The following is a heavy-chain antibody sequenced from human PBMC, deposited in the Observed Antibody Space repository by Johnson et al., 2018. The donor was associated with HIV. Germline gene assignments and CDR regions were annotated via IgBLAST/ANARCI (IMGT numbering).Heavy chain of an antibody. V-gene: IGHV3-30*18. J-gene: IGHJ3*02. D-gene: IGHD1-26*01. Sequence: QMLLVESGGGVVQPGRSLRLSCAASGFTFSSYGMHWLRQAPGKGLEWVAVISYDGSNKYVPDSVTGRFTISRDNSNNTLYLQMNSLRAEDTAVYYCAKGFGASSGAFDIWGQGTMVTVSS. CDR2: ISYDGSNK. CDR1: GFTFSSYG. CDR3: AKGFGASSGAFDI.